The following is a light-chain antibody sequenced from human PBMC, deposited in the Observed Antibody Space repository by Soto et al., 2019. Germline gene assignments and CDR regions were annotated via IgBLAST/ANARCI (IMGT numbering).Light chain of an antibody. V-gene: IGKV3-20*01. CDR1: QSISQS. CDR3: QQYGGSPRT. J-gene: IGKJ1*01. CDR2: DAS. Sequence: EVVLTHSPGTLSLSPCERATLSSRASQSISQSLAWYQQRPGQSPRLLIYDASRRATGIPDRFTGSGFGTDFTLTISRLAPEDLAVYYCQQYGGSPRTFGQGTKVDIK.